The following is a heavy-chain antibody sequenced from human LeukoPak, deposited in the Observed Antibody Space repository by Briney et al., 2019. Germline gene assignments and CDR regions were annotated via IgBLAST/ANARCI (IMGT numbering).Heavy chain of an antibody. CDR2: VGTAGDT. CDR1: GFTFSSYD. J-gene: IGHJ4*02. CDR3: ARGRGCNNNSRYHALLFDY. D-gene: IGHD2-2*01. Sequence: GGSLRLSCAASGFTFSSYDMHWVRQATGKGLEWVSAVGTAGDTYYAGSVKGRFSTSRENGKNSLYLQMNSLRAGDTAMYYCARGRGCNNNSRYHALLFDYWGQGTLVTVSS. V-gene: IGHV3-13*01.